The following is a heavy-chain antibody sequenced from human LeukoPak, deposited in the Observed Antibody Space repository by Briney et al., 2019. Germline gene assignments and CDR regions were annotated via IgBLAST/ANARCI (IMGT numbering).Heavy chain of an antibody. CDR2: INAGNGNT. Sequence: EASVKVSCKASGYTFTSYAMHWVRQAPGQRLEWMGWINAGNGNTKYSQKFQGRVTITRDTSASTAYMELSSLRSEDTAVYYCARITMIKAAFDIWGQGTMVTVSS. D-gene: IGHD3-22*01. CDR3: ARITMIKAAFDI. CDR1: GYTFTSYA. V-gene: IGHV1-3*01. J-gene: IGHJ3*02.